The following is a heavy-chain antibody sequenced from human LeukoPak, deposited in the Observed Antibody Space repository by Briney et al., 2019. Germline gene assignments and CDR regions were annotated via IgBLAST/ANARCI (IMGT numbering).Heavy chain of an antibody. Sequence: SETLSLTCTVSGGSISSYYWSWIRQPPGKGLEWIGYIYYSGSTNYNPSLKSRVTISVDTSKNQFSLKLSSVTAADTAVYYCAREDYYYVAFDIWGQGTMVTVSS. CDR3: AREDYYYVAFDI. D-gene: IGHD3-22*01. J-gene: IGHJ3*02. CDR1: GGSISSYY. CDR2: IYYSGST. V-gene: IGHV4-59*01.